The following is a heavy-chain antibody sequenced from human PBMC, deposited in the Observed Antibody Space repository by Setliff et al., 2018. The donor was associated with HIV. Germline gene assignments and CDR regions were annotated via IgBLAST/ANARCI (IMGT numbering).Heavy chain of an antibody. CDR3: ARDAAAPAAMEGAFDI. CDR2: IKEDGSEK. CDR1: GLTFSSYW. D-gene: IGHD2-2*01. Sequence: GGSLRLSCAASGLTFSSYWMSWVRQAPGKGLEWMANIKEDGSEKYYVDSVKGRFTISRDNTKNSLYLQLNSLRAEDTAVYYCARDAAAPAAMEGAFDIWGQGTLVTVSS. V-gene: IGHV3-7*01. J-gene: IGHJ4*02.